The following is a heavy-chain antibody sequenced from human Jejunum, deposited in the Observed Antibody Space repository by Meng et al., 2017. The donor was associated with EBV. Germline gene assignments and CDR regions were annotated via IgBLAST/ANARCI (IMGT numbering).Heavy chain of an antibody. J-gene: IGHJ4*02. CDR1: GFTFSRFA. Sequence: QVQLGESGGGAVQPGRSRITSCEACGFTFSRFAMPWVRQATGKGLEWVALTSYDETDKYYADSVKGRFIISRDNSNNTLSLLMNSLRAEDSAVYYCARGGGSRSWSFDYWGQGTLVTVSS. CDR2: TSYDETDK. CDR3: ARGGGSRSWSFDY. D-gene: IGHD6-13*01. V-gene: IGHV3-30-3*01.